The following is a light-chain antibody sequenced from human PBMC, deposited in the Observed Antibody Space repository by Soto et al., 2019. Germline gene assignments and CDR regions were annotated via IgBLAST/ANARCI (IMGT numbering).Light chain of an antibody. J-gene: IGLJ2*01. CDR3: SSYTSTTASVV. V-gene: IGLV2-14*01. CDR2: EVF. Sequence: QSALTQPASVSGSLGHSITISCTGTSSDVGGYNYVSWYQQHPGKAPKLIIYEVFNRPSGVYTRFAGSKSANTASLTISGLQAEDEVDYYCSSYTSTTASVVFGGGTKVTVL. CDR1: SSDVGGYNY.